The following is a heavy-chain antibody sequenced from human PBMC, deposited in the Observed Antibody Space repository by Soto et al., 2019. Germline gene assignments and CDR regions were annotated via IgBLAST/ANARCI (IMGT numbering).Heavy chain of an antibody. Sequence: SETLSLTCTVSGASISSYYWIWIRQPAGKGLEWIGRVFISGSTNYNPSLESRVTMSVDTSKNQFSLRLSTVTAADTAVYYWVRAVIDFGDYYFDYWGQGALVTVSS. CDR3: VRAVIDFGDYYFDY. CDR2: VFISGST. CDR1: GASISSYY. J-gene: IGHJ4*02. V-gene: IGHV4-4*07. D-gene: IGHD4-17*01.